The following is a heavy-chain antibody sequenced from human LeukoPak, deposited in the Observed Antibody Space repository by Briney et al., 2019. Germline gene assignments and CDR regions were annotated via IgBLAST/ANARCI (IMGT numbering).Heavy chain of an antibody. CDR3: SEGYFEPFDH. V-gene: IGHV4-59*02. Sequence: SETLSLTCNASGVSVSTSHWNWIRQRPGKGLEWIGCLSYTGKTDYNPSLKSRVSISLGSSNNHFSLKLTSVTAADTAVYYCSEGYFEPFDHWGQGILVTVSS. CDR1: GVSVSTSH. D-gene: IGHD2/OR15-2a*01. CDR2: LSYTGKT. J-gene: IGHJ4*02.